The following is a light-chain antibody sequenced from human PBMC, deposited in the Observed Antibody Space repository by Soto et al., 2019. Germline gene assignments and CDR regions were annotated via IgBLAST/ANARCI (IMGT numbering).Light chain of an antibody. Sequence: QSALTQPASVSGSPGQPFTISCTGTSSDVGGYNYVSWYQQHPGKAPKLMIFEVSNRPSGVSNRFSGSKSGNTASLTISGLQAEDEADYYCSSYTTSSTLVVFGGGTKLTVL. CDR1: SSDVGGYNY. V-gene: IGLV2-14*01. CDR3: SSYTTSSTLVV. J-gene: IGLJ2*01. CDR2: EVS.